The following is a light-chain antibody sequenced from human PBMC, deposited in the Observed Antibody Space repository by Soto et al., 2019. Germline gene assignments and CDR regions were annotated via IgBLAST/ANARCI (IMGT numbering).Light chain of an antibody. V-gene: IGLV1-51*01. CDR2: DND. CDR1: SSNIGNNY. J-gene: IGLJ3*02. CDR3: GTWDSSLSAGM. Sequence: QSVLTQPPSVSAAPGQTVTISCSGTSSNIGNNYVSWYQQLPGTAPKLLIYDNDKRPSGIPDRFSGSKSGTSATLAIAGLQTGDEADYYCGTWDSSLSAGMFGGGTKLTVL.